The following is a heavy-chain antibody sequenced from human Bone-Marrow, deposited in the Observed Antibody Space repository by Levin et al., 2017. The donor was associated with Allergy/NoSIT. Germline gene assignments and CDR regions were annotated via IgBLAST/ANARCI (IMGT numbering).Heavy chain of an antibody. J-gene: IGHJ6*02. CDR3: VRSKSITGTEDLKVMDV. D-gene: IGHD1/OR15-1a*01. Sequence: GESLKISCEASGFLFRNYWMSWVRQTPGKGLECVANIKQDSSETYYVDSLKGRFIISRDNAKNSLYLQMNSLRSEDTAVYYCVRSKSITGTEDLKVMDVWGQGTTVTVSS. V-gene: IGHV3-7*01. CDR2: IKQDSSET. CDR1: GFLFRNYW.